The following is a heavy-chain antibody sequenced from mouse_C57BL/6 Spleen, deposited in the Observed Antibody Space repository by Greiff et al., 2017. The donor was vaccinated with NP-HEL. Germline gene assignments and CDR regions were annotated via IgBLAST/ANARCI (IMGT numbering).Heavy chain of an antibody. CDR3: ARVSHGSSYWYFDV. CDR2: INPNNGGT. V-gene: IGHV1-26*01. CDR1: GYTFTDYY. Sequence: VQLQQSGPELVKPGASVKISCKASGYTFTDYYMNWVKQSHGKSLEWIGDINPNNGGTSYNQKFKGKATLTVDKSSSTAYMELRSLTSEDSAVYYCARVSHGSSYWYFDVWGTGTTVTVSS. D-gene: IGHD1-1*01. J-gene: IGHJ1*03.